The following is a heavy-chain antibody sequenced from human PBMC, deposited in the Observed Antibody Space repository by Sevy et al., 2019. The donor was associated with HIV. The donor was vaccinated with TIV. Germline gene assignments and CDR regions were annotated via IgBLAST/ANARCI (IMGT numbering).Heavy chain of an antibody. CDR2: IDSSDSFM. CDR3: ARERESSPRYYHDNSGYYPDY. J-gene: IGHJ4*02. Sequence: GGSLRLSCAASGFTFSDYYMSWIRQSPGKGLEWDSYIDSSDSFMFYADSVKRRFTISRDNAKNSLYLQMNSLRVEDTAIYYCARERESSPRYYHDNSGYYPDYWGQGTLVTVSS. V-gene: IGHV3-11*01. D-gene: IGHD3-22*01. CDR1: GFTFSDYY.